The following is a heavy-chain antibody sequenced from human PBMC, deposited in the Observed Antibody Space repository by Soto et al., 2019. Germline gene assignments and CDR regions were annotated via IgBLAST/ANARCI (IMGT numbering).Heavy chain of an antibody. CDR2: IYYSGST. V-gene: IGHV4-39*02. J-gene: IGHJ4*02. Sequence: SETLSLTCTVSGGSISSSSYYWGWIRQPPGKGLEWIGSIYYSGSTYYNPSLKSRVTISVDTSKNHFSLKLSSVTAADTVVYYCARGPCGGDCYPPDSWGQGTLVTVSS. D-gene: IGHD2-21*02. CDR1: GGSISSSSYY. CDR3: ARGPCGGDCYPPDS.